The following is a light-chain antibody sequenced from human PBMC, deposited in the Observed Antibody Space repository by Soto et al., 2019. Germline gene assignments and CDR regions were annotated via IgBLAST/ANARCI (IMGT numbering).Light chain of an antibody. CDR1: QGLSSA. J-gene: IGKJ4*01. Sequence: AIQLTQSPSSLSASVGDRVTITCRASQGLSSALAWYQHKPGRAPRLLIYDASSLQSGVSSRFSGSGSGTDFTLTISSLQPEDFATYYWPQFQSYALTFGGGTKLEIK. CDR2: DAS. CDR3: PQFQSYALT. V-gene: IGKV1-13*02.